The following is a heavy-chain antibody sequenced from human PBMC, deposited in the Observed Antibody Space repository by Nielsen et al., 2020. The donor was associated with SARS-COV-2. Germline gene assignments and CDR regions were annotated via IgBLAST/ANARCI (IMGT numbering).Heavy chain of an antibody. D-gene: IGHD2-15*01. J-gene: IGHJ4*02. Sequence: SETLSLTCAVTGDSINSSSNYWGWIRQSPGQGLEWIGSVHSSGSSYDSPSHKSPVTISVDTSKNQFPLKLSSVTAADTAVYYCARQTRYCSSGTCLRVFDSWGQGTLVTVSS. CDR1: GDSINSSSNY. CDR3: ARQTRYCSSGTCLRVFDS. CDR2: VHSSGSS. V-gene: IGHV4-39*01.